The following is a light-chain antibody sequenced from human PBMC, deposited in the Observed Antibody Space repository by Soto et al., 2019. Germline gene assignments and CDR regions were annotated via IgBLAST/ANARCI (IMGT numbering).Light chain of an antibody. J-gene: IGLJ3*02. CDR3: QSYDSSLSGSV. Sequence: QAVVTQPPSVSGAPGQRVTLSCTGSRSDIGAGYDVHWYQQVPGTAPKLLIYGNNNRPSGVPDRFSGSKSGSSASLAITGLQAEDEADYYCQSYDSSLSGSVFGGGTKLTVL. CDR2: GNN. V-gene: IGLV1-40*01. CDR1: RSDIGAGYD.